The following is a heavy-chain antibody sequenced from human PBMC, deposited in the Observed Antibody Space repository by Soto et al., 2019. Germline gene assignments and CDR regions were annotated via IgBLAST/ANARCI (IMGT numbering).Heavy chain of an antibody. J-gene: IGHJ1*01. CDR3: VRFPLNCGGDCFLDH. Sequence: AQSLKISCKVSGSWVTNYWIGWVRQMPGKGLECMGIIDLRDSDTRYSPSFQGQVTISADEAITTAYLQCSNLRASDTAMYYCVRFPLNCGGDCFLDHWGQGTVVTVSS. V-gene: IGHV5-51*01. CDR1: GSWVTNYW. D-gene: IGHD2-21*02. CDR2: IDLRDSDT.